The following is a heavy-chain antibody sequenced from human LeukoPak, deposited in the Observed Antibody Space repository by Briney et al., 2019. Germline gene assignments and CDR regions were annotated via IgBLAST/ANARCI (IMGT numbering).Heavy chain of an antibody. J-gene: IGHJ6*02. CDR3: AATFIAVAGTNYYYYGMDV. Sequence: GESLKISCKGSGYSFTSYWISWVRQMPGKGLEWMGRIDPSGSYTNYSPSFQGHVTISADKSISTAYLQWSSLKASDTAMYYCAATFIAVAGTNYYYYGMDVWGQGTTVTVSS. CDR2: IDPSGSYT. D-gene: IGHD6-19*01. V-gene: IGHV5-10-1*01. CDR1: GYSFTSYW.